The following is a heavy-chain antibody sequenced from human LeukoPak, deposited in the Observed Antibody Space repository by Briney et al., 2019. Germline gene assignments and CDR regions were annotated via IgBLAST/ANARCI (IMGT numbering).Heavy chain of an antibody. CDR3: ARGYDSSGYYFDY. D-gene: IGHD3-22*01. V-gene: IGHV3-7*01. Sequence: GGSLRLSCVASGFTFSSHHMNWVRQTPGKGLESVATIKPDGSEKYYVDSVKGRFTISRDNSKNTLYLQMNSLRAEDTAVYYCARGYDSSGYYFDYWGQGTLVTVSS. J-gene: IGHJ4*02. CDR2: IKPDGSEK. CDR1: GFTFSSHH.